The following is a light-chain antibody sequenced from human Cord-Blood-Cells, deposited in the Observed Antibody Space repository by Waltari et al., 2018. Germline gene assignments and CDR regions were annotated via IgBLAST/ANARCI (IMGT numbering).Light chain of an antibody. V-gene: IGKV3-15*01. J-gene: IGKJ2*01. CDR3: QQYNNWPYT. Sequence: EIVMPQSPATLSVSPGERATLSCRASQSVSSNLAWYQQKPGQAPRLLIYGASTRATGIPARFRGSGSGTEFTLTISSLQSEDFAVYYCQQYNNWPYTFGQGTKLEIK. CDR1: QSVSSN. CDR2: GAS.